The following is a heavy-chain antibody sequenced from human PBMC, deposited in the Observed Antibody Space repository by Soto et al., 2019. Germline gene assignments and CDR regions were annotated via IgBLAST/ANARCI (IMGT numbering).Heavy chain of an antibody. D-gene: IGHD3-22*01. CDR1: GFTFSSYS. J-gene: IGHJ5*02. CDR2: ISSSSSYI. V-gene: IGHV3-21*01. Sequence: GGSLRLSCAASGFTFSSYSMNWVRQAPGKGLEWVSSISSSSSYIYYADSVKGRFTISRDNAKNSLYLQMNSLRAEDTAVYYCARAWLYGSSGYSWPDWFDPWGQGTLVTVSS. CDR3: ARAWLYGSSGYSWPDWFDP.